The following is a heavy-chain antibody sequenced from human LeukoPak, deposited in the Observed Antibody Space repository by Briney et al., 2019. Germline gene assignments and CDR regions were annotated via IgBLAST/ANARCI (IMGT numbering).Heavy chain of an antibody. D-gene: IGHD6-13*01. V-gene: IGHV3-53*01. CDR3: ARWPFGSSWYFDY. J-gene: IGHJ4*02. CDR1: GFTVSNNY. Sequence: PGGSLRLSCAASGFTVSNNYMSWVRQAPGKGLEWVSVIYSGGATYYADSVKGRFTISRDSSKGTLYLEMNTLRAEDTAVYYCARWPFGSSWYFDYWGQGTLVTVSS. CDR2: IYSGGAT.